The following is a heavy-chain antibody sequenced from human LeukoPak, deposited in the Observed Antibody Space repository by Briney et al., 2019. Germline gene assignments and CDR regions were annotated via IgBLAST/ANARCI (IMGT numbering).Heavy chain of an antibody. CDR1: GGSFSGYY. D-gene: IGHD2-2*01. J-gene: IGHJ5*02. Sequence: SETLSLTCAVYGGSFSGYYWSWIRQPPGKGLEWIGEINHSGSTNYNPSLKSRVTISVDTSKNQFSLKLSSVTAADTAVYYCVRGGLLWDWFDPWGQGTLVTVSS. CDR2: INHSGST. V-gene: IGHV4-34*01. CDR3: VRGGLLWDWFDP.